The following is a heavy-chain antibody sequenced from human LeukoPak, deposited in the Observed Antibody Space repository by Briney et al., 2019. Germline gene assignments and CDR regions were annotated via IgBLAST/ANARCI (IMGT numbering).Heavy chain of an antibody. CDR3: ARLTMVRGVTKSYYGMDV. D-gene: IGHD3-10*01. Sequence: GASVKVSCKAPGGTFSSYAISWVRQAPGQGLEWMGRIIPILGIANYAQKFQGRVTITADKSTSTAYMELSSLRSEDTAVYYCARLTMVRGVTKSYYGMDVWGQGTTVTVSS. CDR2: IIPILGIA. V-gene: IGHV1-69*04. CDR1: GGTFSSYA. J-gene: IGHJ6*02.